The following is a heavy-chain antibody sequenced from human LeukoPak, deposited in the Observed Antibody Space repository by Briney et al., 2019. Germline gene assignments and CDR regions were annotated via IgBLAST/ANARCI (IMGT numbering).Heavy chain of an antibody. J-gene: IGHJ4*02. V-gene: IGHV3-7*01. D-gene: IGHD1-7*01. CDR3: ALSIGNYAIPFDH. Sequence: GGSLTLSCAASGLTFSRYWMSWVRQAPEKGLEWVANTKQDGSEKYYLESVKGRFTISRDNAENSLYLHMNSLRGEDTAVYYCALSIGNYAIPFDHWGQGTLVTVSS. CDR2: TKQDGSEK. CDR1: GLTFSRYW.